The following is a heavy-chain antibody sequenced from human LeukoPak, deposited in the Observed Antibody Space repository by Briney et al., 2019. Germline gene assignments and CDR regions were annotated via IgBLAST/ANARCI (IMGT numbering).Heavy chain of an antibody. V-gene: IGHV4-34*01. Sequence: SETLSLTCAVYGGSFSGYYWSWIRQPPGKGLEWIGEINHSGSTNYNPSLKSRVTISVDTSKNQFSLKLSSVTAADTAVYYCARLGRVPAARNWFDPWGQGTLVTVSS. D-gene: IGHD2-2*01. J-gene: IGHJ5*02. CDR2: INHSGST. CDR3: ARLGRVPAARNWFDP. CDR1: GGSFSGYY.